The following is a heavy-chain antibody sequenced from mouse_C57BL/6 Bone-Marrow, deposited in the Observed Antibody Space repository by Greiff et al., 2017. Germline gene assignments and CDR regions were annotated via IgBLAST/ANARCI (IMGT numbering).Heavy chain of an antibody. Sequence: VQLQQSGAELVRPGASVKLSCTASGFNIKDDYMHWVKQRPEQGLEWIGWIDPENGDTEYASKFQGKATITADTSSNTAYLQLSSLTSEDTAVXYCTIGQLRHFAYWGQGTLVTVSA. D-gene: IGHD3-2*02. CDR1: GFNIKDDY. CDR2: IDPENGDT. V-gene: IGHV14-4*01. CDR3: TIGQLRHFAY. J-gene: IGHJ3*01.